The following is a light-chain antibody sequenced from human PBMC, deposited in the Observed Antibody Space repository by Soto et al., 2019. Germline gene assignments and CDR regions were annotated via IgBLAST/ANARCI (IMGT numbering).Light chain of an antibody. CDR1: SSDVGGYNY. Sequence: QSVLTQPRSVSGSPGQSVTISCTGTSSDVGGYNYVSWYQQHPGKAPKLMIYDVSKRPSGVPDRFYGSKSGNTASLTISGLQAEDEADYYCCSYAGSYTYVFGTGTQVT. V-gene: IGLV2-11*01. J-gene: IGLJ1*01. CDR2: DVS. CDR3: CSYAGSYTYV.